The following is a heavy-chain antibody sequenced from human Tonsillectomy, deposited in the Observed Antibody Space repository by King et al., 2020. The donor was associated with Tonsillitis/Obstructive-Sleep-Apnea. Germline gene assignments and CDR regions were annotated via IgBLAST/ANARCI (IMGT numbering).Heavy chain of an antibody. CDR2: IKQDGSEK. CDR3: AREVELGHSDSDY. Sequence: VQLVESGGGLVQPGGSLRLSCAASGFTFSSYWMSWVRQAPGKGLEWVGNIKQDGSEKYYMDSVKGRFTISRDNAKNSLYLQMNSLRAEDTAVYYCAREVELGHSDSDYWGQGTLVIVSS. J-gene: IGHJ4*02. D-gene: IGHD1-7*01. CDR1: GFTFSSYW. V-gene: IGHV3-7*01.